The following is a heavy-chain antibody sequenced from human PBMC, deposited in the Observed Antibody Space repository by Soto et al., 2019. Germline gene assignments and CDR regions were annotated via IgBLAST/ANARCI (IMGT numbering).Heavy chain of an antibody. CDR3: ARGSYSSGSSHPTYYYYYGMDV. Sequence: ETLSLTCAVYGGSVSGYYWSWIRQPPGKGLEWIGEINHSGSTNYNPSLKSRVTISVDTSKNQFSLKLSSVTAADTAVYYCARGSYSSGSSHPTYYYYYGMDVWGQGTTVTVS. CDR2: INHSGST. V-gene: IGHV4-34*01. J-gene: IGHJ6*02. D-gene: IGHD6-19*01. CDR1: GGSVSGYY.